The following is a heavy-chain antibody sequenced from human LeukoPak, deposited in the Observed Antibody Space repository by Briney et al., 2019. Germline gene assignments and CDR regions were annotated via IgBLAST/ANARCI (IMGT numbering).Heavy chain of an antibody. CDR1: GGSISSYY. CDR3: ARGGYDSSGYYLAPFDY. V-gene: IGHV4-34*01. Sequence: SETLSLTCTVSGGSISSYYWSWIRQPPGKGLEWIGEINHSGSTNYNPSLKSRVTISVDTSKNQFSLKLSSVTAADTAVYYCARGGYDSSGYYLAPFDYWAQGTLVTVSS. D-gene: IGHD3-22*01. J-gene: IGHJ4*02. CDR2: INHSGST.